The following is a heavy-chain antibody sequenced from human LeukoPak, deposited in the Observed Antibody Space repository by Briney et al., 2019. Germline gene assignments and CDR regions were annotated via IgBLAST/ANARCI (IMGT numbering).Heavy chain of an antibody. CDR3: ARGITIFGVPPGPMDV. J-gene: IGHJ6*02. CDR2: INPNSGGT. CDR1: GYTFTGYY. Sequence: ASVKVSCKASGYTFTGYYMHWVRQAPGQGLEWMGRINPNSGGTNYAQKFQGRVTMTRDTSISTAYMELSRLRSDDTAVYYCARGITIFGVPPGPMDVWGQGTTVTVSS. V-gene: IGHV1-2*06. D-gene: IGHD3-3*01.